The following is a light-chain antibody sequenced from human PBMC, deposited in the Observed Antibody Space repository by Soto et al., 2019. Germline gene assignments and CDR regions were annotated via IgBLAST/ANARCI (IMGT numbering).Light chain of an antibody. CDR1: QSVSSD. CDR2: DAS. Sequence: EIVLTQSPATLSLSPGERATLSCRASQSVSSDLAWYQQKPGQAPRLLIYDASNRATGIPARFSGSGSGTDFTLTISSLEPEDFTVYYCQQRSNWPPSITFGQGTRRRL. J-gene: IGKJ5*01. CDR3: QQRSNWPPSIT. V-gene: IGKV3-11*01.